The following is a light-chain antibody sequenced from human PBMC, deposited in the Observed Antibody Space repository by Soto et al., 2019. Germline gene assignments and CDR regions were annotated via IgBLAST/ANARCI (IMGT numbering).Light chain of an antibody. Sequence: EVVVTQSPATLSLSPGERATLSCRASQGLSTYLAWYQQKPGQAPRLLIYDASNRATGIPARFSGSGSGTDFTLTISSLEPEDFAVYYCQQRTNWPRTFAHGTKVDIK. CDR2: DAS. V-gene: IGKV3-11*01. CDR1: QGLSTY. J-gene: IGKJ1*01. CDR3: QQRTNWPRT.